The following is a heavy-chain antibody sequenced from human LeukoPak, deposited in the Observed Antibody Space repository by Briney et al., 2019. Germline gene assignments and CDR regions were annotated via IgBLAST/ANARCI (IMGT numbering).Heavy chain of an antibody. CDR3: ARDARPQVDY. CDR2: ISSSSSYI. V-gene: IGHV3-21*01. CDR1: GFTFSSYS. Sequence: GGSLRLSCTASGFTFSSYSMNWVRQAPGKGLEWVSSISSSSSYIYYADSVKGRFTISRDNAKNSLYLQMNSLRAEDTAVYYCARDARPQVDYWGQGTLVTVSS. J-gene: IGHJ4*02.